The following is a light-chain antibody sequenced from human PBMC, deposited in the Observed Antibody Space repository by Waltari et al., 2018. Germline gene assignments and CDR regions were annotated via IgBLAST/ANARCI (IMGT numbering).Light chain of an antibody. CDR1: QHISSW. CDR2: AAS. CDR3: QQADSFPLT. Sequence: DIQMTQSPSSVSASVGDRVTLTCRASQHISSWLAWYQQKPGKAPKYLIYAASSLQSGVPSRFSGSGFGTDFTLTISSLQPEEFATYYCQQADSFPLTFGGGTKVEI. V-gene: IGKV1-12*01. J-gene: IGKJ4*01.